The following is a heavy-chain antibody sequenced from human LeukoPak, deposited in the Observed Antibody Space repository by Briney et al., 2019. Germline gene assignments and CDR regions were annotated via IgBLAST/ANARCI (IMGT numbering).Heavy chain of an antibody. Sequence: ASVKVSCKASGYRFTNYGISWVRQAPGQGLEWMGWISTYNGNTNYPENLQGRVTLTTDTSTSTVYMELRSLRSDDTAVYYCARDHSIYFYGSGSLADYWGPGNLVTVSS. CDR3: ARDHSIYFYGSGSLADY. D-gene: IGHD3-10*01. J-gene: IGHJ4*02. CDR1: GYRFTNYG. CDR2: ISTYNGNT. V-gene: IGHV1-18*01.